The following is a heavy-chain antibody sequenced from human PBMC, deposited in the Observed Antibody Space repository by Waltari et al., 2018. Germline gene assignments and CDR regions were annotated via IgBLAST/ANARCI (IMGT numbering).Heavy chain of an antibody. CDR3: AGDDNRQAFDV. J-gene: IGHJ3*01. V-gene: IGHV4-4*07. CDR1: GGSIHNYY. D-gene: IGHD1-20*01. CDR2: IYTSENT. Sequence: QVQLQESGPGLVKPSETLSLTCTVSGGSIHNYYWSWIRQPAGKGWEWIGRIYTSENTTYNPAPKRRGAMSVDTSKNQFSLRVNSVTAADTAVYDCAGDDNRQAFDVWGQGIVVTVSS.